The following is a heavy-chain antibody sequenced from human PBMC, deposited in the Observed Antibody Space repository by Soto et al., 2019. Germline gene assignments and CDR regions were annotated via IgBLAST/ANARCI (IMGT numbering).Heavy chain of an antibody. CDR3: ASHSGITGTTWGPDYYGMDV. D-gene: IGHD1-7*01. CDR1: GVSISSGGSY. Sequence: SETLSLTCTVSGVSISSGGSYWSWIRQHPGKGLEWIGYIYHSGSTYYNPSLKSRVTISVDRSKNQFSLKLSSVTAADTAVYYCASHSGITGTTWGPDYYGMDVWGQGTTVTVSS. J-gene: IGHJ6*02. CDR2: IYHSGST. V-gene: IGHV4-30-2*01.